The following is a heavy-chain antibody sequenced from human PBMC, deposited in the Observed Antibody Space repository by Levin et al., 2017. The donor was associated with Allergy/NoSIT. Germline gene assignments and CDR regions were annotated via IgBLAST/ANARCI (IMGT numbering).Heavy chain of an antibody. Sequence: LSLTCAASGFTFSSYWMHWVRQAPGGGLLWVSRIHADGITTTYADSVKGRFTISRDNAKNTLYLQMNSLRAEDTAVYYCARDLPGDLRASSVDYWGQGTLVTVSP. CDR3: ARDLPGDLRASSVDY. D-gene: IGHD1-1*01. CDR1: GFTFSSYW. V-gene: IGHV3-74*01. J-gene: IGHJ4*02. CDR2: IHADGITT.